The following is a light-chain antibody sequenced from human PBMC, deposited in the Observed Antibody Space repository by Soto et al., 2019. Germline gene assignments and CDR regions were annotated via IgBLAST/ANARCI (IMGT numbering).Light chain of an antibody. V-gene: IGLV1-40*01. CDR3: QSYGSSLSGGLV. J-gene: IGLJ2*01. Sequence: QSALTQPPSVSGAPGQRVTISCTGSSSNIGAGYDVHWYQQLPGTAPKLLIYGNSNRPSGVPDRFSGSKSGTSASLAITGLQAEDEADYYCQSYGSSLSGGLVFGGGTKLTVL. CDR1: SSNIGAGYD. CDR2: GNS.